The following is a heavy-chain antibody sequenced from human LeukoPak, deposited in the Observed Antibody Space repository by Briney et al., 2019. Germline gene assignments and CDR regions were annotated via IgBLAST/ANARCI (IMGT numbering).Heavy chain of an antibody. CDR2: ISAYNGNT. CDR3: TRDKYGSGSYSWSKRLDS. D-gene: IGHD3-10*01. J-gene: IGHJ4*02. V-gene: IGHV1-18*01. CDR1: GYTFTSYG. Sequence: GASVKVSCKASGYTFTSYGISWVRQAPGQGLEWMGWISAYNGNTNYAQKLQGRVTMTTDTSTSTAYMELRSLRSDDTAVYYCTRDKYGSGSYSWSKRLDSWGQGTLVTVSS.